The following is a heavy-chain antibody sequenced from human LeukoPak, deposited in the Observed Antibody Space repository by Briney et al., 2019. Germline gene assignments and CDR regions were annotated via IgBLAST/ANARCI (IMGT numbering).Heavy chain of an antibody. J-gene: IGHJ4*02. CDR3: AADSSGYYRTAFDY. CDR2: INHSGST. D-gene: IGHD3-22*01. Sequence: PSETLSLTCAVYGGSFSGYYWSWLRQPPGKGLEWIGEINHSGSTNYNPSLKSRVTISVDTSKNQFSLKLSSVTAADTAVYYFAADSSGYYRTAFDYWGQGTLVTVSS. V-gene: IGHV4-34*01. CDR1: GGSFSGYY.